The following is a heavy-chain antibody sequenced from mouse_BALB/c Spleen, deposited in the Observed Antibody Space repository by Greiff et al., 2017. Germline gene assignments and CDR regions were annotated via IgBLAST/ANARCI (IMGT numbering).Heavy chain of an antibody. D-gene: IGHD2-1*01. V-gene: IGHV5-6*01. CDR2: ISSGGSYT. Sequence: EVQRVESGGDLVKPGGSLKLSCAASGFTFSSYGMSWVRQTPDKRLEWVATISSGGSYTYYPDSVKGRFTISRDNAKNTLYLQMSSLKSEDTAMYYCARPGNYDAMDYWGQGTSVTVSS. J-gene: IGHJ4*01. CDR3: ARPGNYDAMDY. CDR1: GFTFSSYG.